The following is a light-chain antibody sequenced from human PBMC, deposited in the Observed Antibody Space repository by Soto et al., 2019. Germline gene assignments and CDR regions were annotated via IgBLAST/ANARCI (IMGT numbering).Light chain of an antibody. CDR2: EVT. CDR1: SSDVGTYDL. CDR3: CSYAGTSTVL. Sequence: QSALTQPASVSGSPGQSITLSCTGTSSDVGTYDLVSWYQQHPGKAPKLMIHEVTKRPSGVSNRFSGSKSGTTASLTISGLQVEDEADYYCCSYAGTSTVLFGGGTKLTVL. V-gene: IGLV2-23*02. J-gene: IGLJ2*01.